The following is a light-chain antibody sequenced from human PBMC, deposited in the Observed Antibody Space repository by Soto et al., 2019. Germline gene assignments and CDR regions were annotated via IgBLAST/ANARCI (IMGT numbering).Light chain of an antibody. CDR1: STDLGGYNY. V-gene: IGLV2-8*01. Sequence: QSVLTQPPSASGSPGQSVTISCTGTSTDLGGYNYVSWYQQHPGKAPKLMIYEVNLRPSGVPDRFSGSKSGNTASLTISGLQAEDEADYYCSSYTSSSTLGVVFGGGTKVTVL. CDR3: SSYTSSSTLGVV. J-gene: IGLJ2*01. CDR2: EVN.